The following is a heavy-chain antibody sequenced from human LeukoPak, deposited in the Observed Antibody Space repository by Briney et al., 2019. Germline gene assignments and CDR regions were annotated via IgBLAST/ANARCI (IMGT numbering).Heavy chain of an antibody. CDR1: GYSFTSYW. V-gene: IGHV5-51*01. CDR2: IYPGDSDT. J-gene: IGHJ3*02. Sequence: GESLKISCKGSGYSFTSYWIGWVRQMPGKGLEWMGIIYPGDSDTRYSPSFQGQVTISADKSISTAYLQWSSLKASDTAMYYCAGYGGSSSWDDAFDIWGQGTMVTVSS. CDR3: AGYGGSSSWDDAFDI. D-gene: IGHD6-13*01.